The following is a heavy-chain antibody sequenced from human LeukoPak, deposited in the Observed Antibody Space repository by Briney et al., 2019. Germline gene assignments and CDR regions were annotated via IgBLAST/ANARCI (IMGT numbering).Heavy chain of an antibody. Sequence: VGSLRLSCAASGFTFSSYAMSWVRQAPGKGLEWVSAISGSGGSTYYADSVKGRFTISRDNSKNTLYLQMNSLRAEDTALYYCAKDSGSGRVTFYFDYWGQGTLVTVSS. CDR3: AKDSGSGRVTFYFDY. CDR1: GFTFSSYA. V-gene: IGHV3-23*01. J-gene: IGHJ4*02. CDR2: ISGSGGST. D-gene: IGHD3-10*01.